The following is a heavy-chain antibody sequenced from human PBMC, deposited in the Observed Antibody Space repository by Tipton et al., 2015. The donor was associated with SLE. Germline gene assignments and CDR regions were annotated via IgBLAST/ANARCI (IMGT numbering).Heavy chain of an antibody. CDR3: ARKISVPAWGDYFDY. V-gene: IGHV4-38-2*01. CDR2: TDHSGSI. D-gene: IGHD3-16*01. Sequence: TLSLTCVVSGYSITSYNYWDWIRQPPVKGLQWIGSTDHSGSIYYNPPFESRLALSIDTSKNQFSLQLTSMTAADTAVYYCARKISVPAWGDYFDYWGLGTRVIVSS. J-gene: IGHJ4*02. CDR1: GYSITSYNY.